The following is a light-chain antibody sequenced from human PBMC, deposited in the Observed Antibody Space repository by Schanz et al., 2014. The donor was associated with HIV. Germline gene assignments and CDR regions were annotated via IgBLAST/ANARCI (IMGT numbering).Light chain of an antibody. CDR2: KAS. V-gene: IGKV1-5*03. J-gene: IGKJ3*01. CDR3: QKYNSAHEIT. CDR1: QSISSW. Sequence: DIQMTQSPSTLSASVGDRVTITCRASQSISSWLAWYQQKPGKAPKLLIYKASSLESGVPSRFSGSGSGTEFTLTISSLQPDDFATYYCQKYNSAHEITFGPGTKVDIK.